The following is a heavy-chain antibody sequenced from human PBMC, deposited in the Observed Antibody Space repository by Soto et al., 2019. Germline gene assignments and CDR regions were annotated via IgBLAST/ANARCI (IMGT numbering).Heavy chain of an antibody. J-gene: IGHJ6*02. CDR2: INHSGST. V-gene: IGHV4-34*01. CDR3: ARVGAAGGFPSRYYYYYGMDV. Sequence: PSETLSLTCAVYGGSFSDYYWSWIRQPPGKGLEWIGEINHSGSTNYNPSLKSRVTISVDTSKNQFSLKLSSVTAADTAVYYCARVGAAGGFPSRYYYYYGMDVWGQGTTVTVSS. D-gene: IGHD6-13*01. CDR1: GGSFSDYY.